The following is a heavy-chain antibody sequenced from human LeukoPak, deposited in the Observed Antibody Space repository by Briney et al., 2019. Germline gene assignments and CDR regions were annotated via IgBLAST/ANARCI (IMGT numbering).Heavy chain of an antibody. J-gene: IGHJ4*02. CDR2: ISSSSSYI. D-gene: IGHD4-17*01. Sequence: GGSLRLSCAASGFTFSSYSMNWVRQAPGKGLEWVSSISSSSSYIYYADSVKGRFTISRDNAKNSLYLQMNSLGAEDTAVYYCARDAYGDYVFDYWGQGTLVTVSS. CDR3: ARDAYGDYVFDY. CDR1: GFTFSSYS. V-gene: IGHV3-21*01.